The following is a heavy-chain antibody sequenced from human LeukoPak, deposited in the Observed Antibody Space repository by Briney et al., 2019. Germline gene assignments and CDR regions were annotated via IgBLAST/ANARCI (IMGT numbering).Heavy chain of an antibody. CDR1: GYSFTSYW. J-gene: IGHJ4*02. D-gene: IGHD3-10*01. CDR3: ARVGSGSYYAVGNFDY. CDR2: IYPGDSDT. V-gene: IGHV5-51*01. Sequence: GESLKISCKGSGYSFTSYWIGWVRQMPGKGLEWMGIIYPGDSDTRYSPSFQGQVTISADKSISTAYLQWSSLKASDTAMYYCARVGSGSYYAVGNFDYWGQGTLVTVSS.